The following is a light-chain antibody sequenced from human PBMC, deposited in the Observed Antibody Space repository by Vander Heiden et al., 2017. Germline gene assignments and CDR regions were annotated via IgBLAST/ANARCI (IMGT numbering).Light chain of an antibody. V-gene: IGLV3-1*01. CDR3: QAWASRVPVI. Sequence: SYDLAQPPPVSVSPGQTASITCPGDRLGEKYVSWYQQRPGQSPTVVIYQDNKRPSGIPERFSGSNSGNTATLTISGAQALDEADYYCQAWASRVPVIFGGGTQLTVL. CDR2: QDN. J-gene: IGLJ2*01. CDR1: RLGEKY.